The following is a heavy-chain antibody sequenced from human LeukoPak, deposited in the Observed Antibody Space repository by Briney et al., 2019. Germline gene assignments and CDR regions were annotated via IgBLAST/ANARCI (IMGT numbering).Heavy chain of an antibody. J-gene: IGHJ3*02. CDR3: TRALNYDRHHGAFDI. D-gene: IGHD3-22*01. CDR2: IRSKANSYAT. V-gene: IGHV3-73*01. Sequence: SGGSLRLSCAASGFTFSGSAMHWVRQASGKGLEWVGRIRSKANSYATAYAASVKGRFTISRDDSKNTAYLQMNSLKTEDTAVYYCTRALNYDRHHGAFDIWGQGTMVTVSS. CDR1: GFTFSGSA.